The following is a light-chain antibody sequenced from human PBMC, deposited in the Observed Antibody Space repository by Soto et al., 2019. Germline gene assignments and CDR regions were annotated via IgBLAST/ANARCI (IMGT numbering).Light chain of an antibody. Sequence: QSALTQPAFVSGSPGQSITISCTGTNSDVGGYNFVPWYQQHPGKVPKLMIYDVTSRPSGVSNRFSGSKSGNTASLTISGLQAEDEADYYCSSYTSSSTLVFGTGTKLTVL. J-gene: IGLJ1*01. CDR3: SSYTSSSTLV. CDR2: DVT. CDR1: NSDVGGYNF. V-gene: IGLV2-14*01.